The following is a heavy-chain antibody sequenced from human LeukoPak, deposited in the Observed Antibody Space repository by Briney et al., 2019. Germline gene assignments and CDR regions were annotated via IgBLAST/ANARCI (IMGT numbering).Heavy chain of an antibody. CDR2: INQDAGTT. J-gene: IGHJ3*02. Sequence: GGSLRLSCVASGFSLTSYWMGWVRQAPGKDLEFVANINQDAGTTNYVDSVKGRFTIARDNAENSLYLQMSSLRAEDTALYYCARDPGWSSFDIWGEGIRVTVSS. CDR3: ARDPGWSSFDI. CDR1: GFSLTSYW. V-gene: IGHV3-7*03. D-gene: IGHD2-15*01.